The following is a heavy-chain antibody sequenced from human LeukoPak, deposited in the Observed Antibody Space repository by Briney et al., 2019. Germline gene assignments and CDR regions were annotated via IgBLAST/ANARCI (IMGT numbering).Heavy chain of an antibody. CDR1: GGTFGSYA. V-gene: IGHV1-69*13. CDR2: IIPIFGTA. CDR3: ARGGSYPSYYFDY. Sequence: GASVKVSCKASGGTFGSYAISWVRQAPGQGLEWMGGIIPIFGTANYAQKFQGRVTITADESTSTAYMELSSLRSEDTAVYYCARGGSYPSYYFDYWGQGTLVTVSS. J-gene: IGHJ4*02. D-gene: IGHD1-26*01.